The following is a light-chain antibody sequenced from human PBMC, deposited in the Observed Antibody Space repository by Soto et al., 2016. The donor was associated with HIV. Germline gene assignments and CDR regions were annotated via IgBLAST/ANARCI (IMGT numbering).Light chain of an antibody. Sequence: SYELTQPSSVSVSPGQTVKITCSGDVLAKNFARWFQQKPGQAPILVIYKDTYRPSGIPERFSGSNSGTTVTLIITGAHVDDEADYYCYSAADNNVVFGGGYQADRP. V-gene: IGLV3-27*01. CDR2: KDT. CDR1: VLAKNF. CDR3: YSAADNNVV. J-gene: IGLJ2*01.